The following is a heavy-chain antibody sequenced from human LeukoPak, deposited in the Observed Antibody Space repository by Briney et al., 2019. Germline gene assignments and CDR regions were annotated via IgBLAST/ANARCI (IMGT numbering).Heavy chain of an antibody. CDR1: GFTFSSYA. CDR2: ISYDGSNK. V-gene: IGHV3-30-3*01. J-gene: IGHJ6*02. Sequence: PGGSLRLSCAASGFTFSSYAMHWVRQAPGKGLEWVAVISYDGSNKYYADSVKGRFTISRDNSKNTLYLQMNSLRAEDTAVYYCAREPLGYCSGGSCYTYYYYGMDVWGQGTTVTVSS. D-gene: IGHD2-15*01. CDR3: AREPLGYCSGGSCYTYYYYGMDV.